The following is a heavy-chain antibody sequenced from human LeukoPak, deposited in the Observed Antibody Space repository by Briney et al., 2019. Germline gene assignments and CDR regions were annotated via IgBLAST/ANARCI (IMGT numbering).Heavy chain of an antibody. D-gene: IGHD1-1*01. Sequence: SVKVSCKASGFTFTSSAVQWVRQARGQGLEWIGWIVVGSGNTNYAQKFQERVTINRDMSTSTAYMELSSLRYEDTAVYYCATDDVTTGTKTALGYWGQGTLVTVSS. V-gene: IGHV1-58*01. CDR3: ATDDVTTGTKTALGY. CDR2: IVVGSGNT. J-gene: IGHJ4*02. CDR1: GFTFTSSA.